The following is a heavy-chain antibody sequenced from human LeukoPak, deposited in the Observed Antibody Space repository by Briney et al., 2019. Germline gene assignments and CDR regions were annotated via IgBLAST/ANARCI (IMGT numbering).Heavy chain of an antibody. V-gene: IGHV3-7*03. Sequence: GGSLRLSCAASGFTFSSYAMSWVRQAPGKGLEWVANIKQDGSEKYYVDSVKGRFTISRDNSKNTLYLQMNSLRAEDTAVYYCAKDTNYDSSGYYDAFDIWGQGTMVTVSS. J-gene: IGHJ3*02. CDR2: IKQDGSEK. D-gene: IGHD3-22*01. CDR3: AKDTNYDSSGYYDAFDI. CDR1: GFTFSSYA.